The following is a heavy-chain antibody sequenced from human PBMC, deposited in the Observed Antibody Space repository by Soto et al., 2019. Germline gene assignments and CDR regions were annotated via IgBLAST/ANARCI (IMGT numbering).Heavy chain of an antibody. V-gene: IGHV3-23*01. CDR2: ISGSGGST. Sequence: EVQLLESGGGLVQPGGSLRLSCAASGFTFSSYAMSWVRQAPGKGLEWVSAISGSGGSTYYADSVKGRFTISRDNSKNTVYLQMNSLRAEDTAVYYCAKGKDIVVVVAALGYWGQGTLVTVSS. CDR3: AKGKDIVVVVAALGY. J-gene: IGHJ4*02. D-gene: IGHD2-15*01. CDR1: GFTFSSYA.